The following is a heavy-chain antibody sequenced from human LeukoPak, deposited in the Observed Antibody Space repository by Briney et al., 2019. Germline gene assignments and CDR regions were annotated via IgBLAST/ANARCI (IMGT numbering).Heavy chain of an antibody. CDR3: ARGGLGDEHNSGWYGRSWFDS. D-gene: IGHD6-19*01. J-gene: IGHJ5*01. CDR2: ISWNGGSK. Sequence: GGSLRLSCAASGFIFDDYAMSWVRQVPGKGLEWVSGISWNGGSKGYADSVKGRFTISRDNAKNPLYLQMNSLRVEDTALYYCARGGLGDEHNSGWYGRSWFDSWGQGILVTVSS. V-gene: IGHV3-20*04. CDR1: GFIFDDYA.